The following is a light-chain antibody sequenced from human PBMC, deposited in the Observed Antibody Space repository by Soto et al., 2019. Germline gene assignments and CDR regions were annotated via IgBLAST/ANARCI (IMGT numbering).Light chain of an antibody. J-gene: IGLJ1*01. CDR2: VDS. Sequence: SYELTQPPSVSVAPGQTARITCGGNNIESKSVHWYQQRPGQAPVLVIYVDSDRPSGIPDRFSASTSRNTAALTISRVEAGDEADYYCQVWDTISDHYVFGSGTKLTVL. V-gene: IGLV3-21*02. CDR3: QVWDTISDHYV. CDR1: NIESKS.